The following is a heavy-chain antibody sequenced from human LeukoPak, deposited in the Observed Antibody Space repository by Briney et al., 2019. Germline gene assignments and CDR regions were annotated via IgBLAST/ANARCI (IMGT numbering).Heavy chain of an antibody. V-gene: IGHV3-30*18. CDR2: ISYDGSNK. D-gene: IGHD3-10*01. J-gene: IGHJ4*02. Sequence: GRSLRLSCAAAGFTFSSYGMHWVRQAPGKGLEWVAVISYDGSNKYYADSVKGRFTISRDNSKNTLYLQMNSLRAEDTAVYYCAKDLGGGVGGDYWGQGTLVTVSS. CDR1: GFTFSSYG. CDR3: AKDLGGGVGGDY.